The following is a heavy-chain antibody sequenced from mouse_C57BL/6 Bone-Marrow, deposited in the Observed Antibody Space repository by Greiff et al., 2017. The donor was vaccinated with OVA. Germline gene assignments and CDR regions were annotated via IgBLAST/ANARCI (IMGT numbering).Heavy chain of an antibody. CDR1: GYTFTSYG. D-gene: IGHD1-1*01. V-gene: IGHV1-81*01. CDR2: IYPRSGNT. J-gene: IGHJ4*01. CDR3: ARGYYGSSIYAMDY. Sequence: VQVVESGAELARPGASVKLSCKASGYTFTSYGISWVKQRTGQGLAWIGEIYPRSGNTYYNEKFKGKATLTADKSSSTAYMELRSLTSEDSAVYFCARGYYGSSIYAMDYWGQGTSVTVSS.